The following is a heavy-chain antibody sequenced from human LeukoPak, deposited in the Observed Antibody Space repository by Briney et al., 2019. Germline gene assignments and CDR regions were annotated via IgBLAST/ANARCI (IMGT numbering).Heavy chain of an antibody. CDR2: IIPIFGTA. V-gene: IGHV1-69*06. CDR3: ARELSGSSYYFDY. J-gene: IGHJ4*02. D-gene: IGHD1-26*01. Sequence: ASVKVSCKASGGTFSSYAISWVRQAPGQGLEWMGGIIPIFGTANYAQKFQGRVTITADKSTSTAYMELSSLRSEDTAVYYCARELSGSSYYFDYWGQGTLVTVSS. CDR1: GGTFSSYA.